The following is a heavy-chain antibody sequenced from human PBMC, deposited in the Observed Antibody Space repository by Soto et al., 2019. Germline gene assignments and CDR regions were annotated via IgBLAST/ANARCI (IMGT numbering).Heavy chain of an antibody. Sequence: QVQLQESGPGLVKPSQTLSLTRSFSGYSISSGGYYWSWIRQHPGKGLEWLGYISYSGITYYNPSLNSRVTISVDTSKNKFSLKLSSVTAADTAVYYCASANSERYCSGDSCYSHYWFDPWGQGTLVTVSS. CDR1: GYSISSGGYY. V-gene: IGHV4-31*03. CDR3: ASANSERYCSGDSCYSHYWFDP. CDR2: ISYSGIT. J-gene: IGHJ5*02. D-gene: IGHD2-15*01.